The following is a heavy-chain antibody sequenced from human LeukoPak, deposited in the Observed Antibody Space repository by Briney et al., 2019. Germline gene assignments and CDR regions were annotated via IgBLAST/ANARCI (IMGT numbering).Heavy chain of an antibody. Sequence: SETLSLTCTVSGGSISNYHWSWIRQPPGKGLEWIGYIYYSGSTDSNPSLKSRVTISVDTSKNQFSLKLRSVTAADTAVYYCARHEYAWRGAFDIWGQGTMVTVSS. D-gene: IGHD2/OR15-2a*01. CDR2: IYYSGST. J-gene: IGHJ3*02. V-gene: IGHV4-59*08. CDR1: GGSISNYH. CDR3: ARHEYAWRGAFDI.